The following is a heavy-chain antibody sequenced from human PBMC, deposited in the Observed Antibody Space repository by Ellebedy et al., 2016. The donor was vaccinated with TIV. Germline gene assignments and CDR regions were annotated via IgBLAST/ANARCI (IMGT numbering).Heavy chain of an antibody. CDR2: ISAGGSST. J-gene: IGHJ4*02. CDR3: AKDQGRDDY. Sequence: GGSLRLSXAASGFPFSSYAMSWVRQAPGKGLEWVACISAGGSSTYYADSVKGRFTISRDNSKSTLYLEMNSLRAEDTAVYYCAKDQGRDDYWGQGTLVTVSS. CDR1: GFPFSSYA. V-gene: IGHV3-23*01.